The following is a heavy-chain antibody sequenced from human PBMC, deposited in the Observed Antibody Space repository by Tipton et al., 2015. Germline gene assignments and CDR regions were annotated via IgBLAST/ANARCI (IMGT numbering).Heavy chain of an antibody. J-gene: IGHJ6*02. V-gene: IGHV1-69*01. CDR3: AREGYCSGGRCYYYNYAMDV. CDR1: GGTFGSYA. D-gene: IGHD2-15*01. Sequence: QSGPEVKKPGSSVKVSCKASGGTFGSYAIFWVRQAPGQGLEWMGAIIPIFGTPDYAQKFQGRVTITADESTSTAYMELSSLRSEDTAVYYCAREGYCSGGRCYYYNYAMDVWGQGTTVTVSS. CDR2: IIPIFGTP.